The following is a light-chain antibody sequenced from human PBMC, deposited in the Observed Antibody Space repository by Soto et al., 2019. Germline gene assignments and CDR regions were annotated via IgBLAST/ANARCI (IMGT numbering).Light chain of an antibody. CDR1: QTISSW. J-gene: IGKJ5*01. CDR2: KAS. V-gene: IGKV1-5*03. CDR3: QQYNTYE. Sequence: DIQMTQSPSTLSGSVGDRVTITCRASQTISSWLAWYQQKPGKAPKLLIYKASTLKSGVPARFSGSGSVTDFTLTISDLQPDDFATYYCQQYNTYEFGQGTRLEIK.